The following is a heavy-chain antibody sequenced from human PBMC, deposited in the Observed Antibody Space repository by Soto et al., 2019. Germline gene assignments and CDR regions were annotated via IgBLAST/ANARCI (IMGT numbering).Heavy chain of an antibody. Sequence: GESLKISCKASGYSFTTYWIGWVRQMPGKGLEWMGIIYPGDSDTRYSPSFQGQVTISADKSISTAYLQWSSLKASDTAMYYCARRISSWFFDYWGQGTLVTVSS. CDR1: GYSFTTYW. V-gene: IGHV5-51*01. CDR3: ARRISSWFFDY. J-gene: IGHJ4*02. D-gene: IGHD6-13*01. CDR2: IYPGDSDT.